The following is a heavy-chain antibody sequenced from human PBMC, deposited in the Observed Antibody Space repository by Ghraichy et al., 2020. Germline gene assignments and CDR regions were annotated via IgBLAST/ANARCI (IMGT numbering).Heavy chain of an antibody. D-gene: IGHD2-15*01. CDR2: ISGSGGST. V-gene: IGHV3-23*01. CDR1: GFTFSSYA. J-gene: IGHJ3*02. CDR3: AKLGYCSGGSCYSFFTRNAFDI. Sequence: GGSLRLPCAASGFTFSSYAMSWVRQAPGKGLEWVSAISGSGGSTYYADSVKGRFTISRDNSKNTLYLQMNSLRAEDTAVYYCAKLGYCSGGSCYSFFTRNAFDIWGQGTMVTVSS.